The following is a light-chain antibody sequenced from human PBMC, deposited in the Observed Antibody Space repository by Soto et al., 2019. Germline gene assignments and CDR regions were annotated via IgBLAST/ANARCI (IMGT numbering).Light chain of an antibody. J-gene: IGLJ3*02. V-gene: IGLV1-40*01. CDR1: SSNIGAGYD. CDR2: GNS. Sequence: QSVLTQPPSVSGAPGQRVTISCTGSSSNIGAGYDVHWYQQLPGTAPKLLMYGNSNRPSGVPDRFSGSKSGTSASLAITGLQAEDEADYYCQSYDSSLSGSVFGGGTKLTFL. CDR3: QSYDSSLSGSV.